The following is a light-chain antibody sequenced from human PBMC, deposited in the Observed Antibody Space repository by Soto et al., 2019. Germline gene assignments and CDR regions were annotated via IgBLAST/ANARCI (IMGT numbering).Light chain of an antibody. CDR2: EVS. V-gene: IGLV2-8*01. CDR3: SSYAGSNNLGV. J-gene: IGLJ2*01. Sequence: QSVLTQPPSASGSPGQSVTISCTGTSSDVGGYNYVSWYQQHPGKAPKLMIYEVSKRPSGVPDRFSGSKSGNTASLPVSGLQAEDEADYYCSSYAGSNNLGVFGGGTQLTVL. CDR1: SSDVGGYNY.